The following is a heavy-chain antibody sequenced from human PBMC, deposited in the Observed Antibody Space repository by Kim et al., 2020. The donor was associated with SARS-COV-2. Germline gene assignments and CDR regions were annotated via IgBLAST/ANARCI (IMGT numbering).Heavy chain of an antibody. Sequence: DSVKGRITIPTENAKNSLYLQMNSLRAEDTALYYCARDIGGYDCAWFDPWGQGTLVTVSS. CDR3: ARDIGGYDCAWFDP. J-gene: IGHJ5*02. D-gene: IGHD5-12*01. V-gene: IGHV3-20*03.